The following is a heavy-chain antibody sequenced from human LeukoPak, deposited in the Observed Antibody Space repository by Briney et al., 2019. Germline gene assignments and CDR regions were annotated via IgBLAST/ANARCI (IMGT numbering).Heavy chain of an antibody. CDR2: IKQDGSEK. Sequence: GGSLRLSCAASGFSFSSYWMSWVRQAPGKGLEWVANIKQDGSEKYYVDSVKGRFTISRDNAKNSLYLQMNSLRAEDTAVYYCARDQTLHRFLEWLGQFDYWGQGTLVTVSS. CDR1: GFSFSSYW. V-gene: IGHV3-7*01. CDR3: ARDQTLHRFLEWLGQFDY. J-gene: IGHJ4*02. D-gene: IGHD3-3*01.